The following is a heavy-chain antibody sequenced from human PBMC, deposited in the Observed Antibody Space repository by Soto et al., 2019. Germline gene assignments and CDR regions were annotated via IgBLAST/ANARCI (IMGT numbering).Heavy chain of an antibody. CDR3: ARYTYTSRYSYYGMDV. D-gene: IGHD6-13*01. CDR1: GFTFGDYA. V-gene: IGHV3-49*05. CDR2: VRSKAYGGTT. Sequence: KPGGSLRLSCTTSGFTFGDYAMFWFRQAPGTGLEGVGVVRSKAYGGTTDYAASVRGRFDISRDDSKSVAYLQMNSLTTGDTDVYFCARYTYTSRYSYYGMDVWGQGTTVTVSS. J-gene: IGHJ6*01.